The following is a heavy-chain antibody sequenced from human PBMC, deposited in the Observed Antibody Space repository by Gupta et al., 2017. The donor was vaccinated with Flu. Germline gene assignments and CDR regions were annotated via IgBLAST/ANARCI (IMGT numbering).Heavy chain of an antibody. CDR3: ARDATRGGDFDY. J-gene: IGHJ4*02. CDR1: FSSYW. CDR2: IKQDGSEK. Sequence: FSSYWMGWVRQAPGKGLEWVANIKQDGSEKFYVDSVKGRFTISRDNAKNSLYLQMNSLRAEDTALYYCARDATRGGDFDYWGQGTLVTVSS. D-gene: IGHD3-10*01. V-gene: IGHV3-7*01.